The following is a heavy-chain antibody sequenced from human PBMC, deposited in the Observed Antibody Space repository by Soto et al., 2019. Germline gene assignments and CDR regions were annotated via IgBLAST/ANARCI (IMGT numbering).Heavy chain of an antibody. V-gene: IGHV1-18*01. Sequence: QVQLVQSGAEVKKPAASVKVSCKASGYTFTSFGISWVRQAPGQGLEWMGWISAYNGNTNYAENFQGRVTMTTDTSTSTAYMELRSLRSDDTAVYYCARDHRGGTDAFDIWGQGTMVTVSS. CDR2: ISAYNGNT. D-gene: IGHD2-15*01. J-gene: IGHJ3*02. CDR3: ARDHRGGTDAFDI. CDR1: GYTFTSFG.